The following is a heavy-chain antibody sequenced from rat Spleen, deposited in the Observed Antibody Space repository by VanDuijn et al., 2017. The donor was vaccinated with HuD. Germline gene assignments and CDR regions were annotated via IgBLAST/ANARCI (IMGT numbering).Heavy chain of an antibody. J-gene: IGHJ1*01. V-gene: IGHV5-25*01. D-gene: IGHD1-12*01. CDR1: GFTFSNYY. Sequence: EVQLVESGGGLVQPGRSMKLSCAALGFTFSNYYMAWVRQAPTKGLEWVASISTGGGNTYYRDSVKGRLTNSRDNAKSTLYLQMDSLRSEDTATYYCARRSRDSYAQGLDWYFDFWGPGTMVTVSS. CDR3: ARRSRDSYAQGLDWYFDF. CDR2: ISTGGGNT.